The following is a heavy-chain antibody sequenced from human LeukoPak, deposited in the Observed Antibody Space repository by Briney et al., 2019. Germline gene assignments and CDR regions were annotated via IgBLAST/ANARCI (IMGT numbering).Heavy chain of an antibody. CDR2: INAGNGNT. J-gene: IGHJ4*02. Sequence: ASVKVSCKASGYTFTSYAMHWVRQAPGQRLEWMGWINAGNGNTKYSQKFQGRVTITRDTSASTAYMELSSLRSEDTAVYYCARGGVLGGGKNAGIDYWGQGTLVTVSS. D-gene: IGHD2-15*01. CDR3: ARGGVLGGGKNAGIDY. V-gene: IGHV1-3*01. CDR1: GYTFTSYA.